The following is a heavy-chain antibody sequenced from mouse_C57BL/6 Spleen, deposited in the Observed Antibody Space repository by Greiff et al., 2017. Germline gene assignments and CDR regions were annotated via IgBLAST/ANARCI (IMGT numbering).Heavy chain of an antibody. J-gene: IGHJ4*01. Sequence: VQLKESGGGLVKPGGSLKLSCAASGFTFSDYGMHWVRQAPEKGLEWVAYISSGSSTIYYADTVKGRFTISRDNAKNTLFLQMTSLRSEDTAMYYCARILRSYAMDYWGQGTSVTVSS. V-gene: IGHV5-17*01. CDR3: ARILRSYAMDY. D-gene: IGHD1-1*01. CDR2: ISSGSSTI. CDR1: GFTFSDYG.